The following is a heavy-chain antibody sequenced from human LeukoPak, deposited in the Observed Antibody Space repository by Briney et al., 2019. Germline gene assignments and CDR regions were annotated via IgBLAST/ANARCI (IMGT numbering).Heavy chain of an antibody. CDR2: INGDGSIT. J-gene: IGHJ5*02. CDR3: TRDLDGSGSYHWFDP. CDR1: GFSFSSYW. D-gene: IGHD3-10*01. Sequence: GVSLRLSCAASGFSFSSYWMHWVRQAPGKGLVWVSRINGDGSITTYADSVKGRFTNSRDNAKNTLYLQMNSLRAEDTAVYYCTRDLDGSGSYHWFDPWGQGTLVTVSS. V-gene: IGHV3-74*01.